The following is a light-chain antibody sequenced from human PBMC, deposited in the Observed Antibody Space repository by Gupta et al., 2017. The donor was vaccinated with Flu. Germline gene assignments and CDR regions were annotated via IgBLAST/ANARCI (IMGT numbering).Light chain of an antibody. CDR1: SSDVGGYNY. J-gene: IGLJ3*02. V-gene: IGLV2-14*01. Sequence: TSSDVGGYNYVSWYQQHPGKAPRLMIYEVSNRPSGVSNRFSGSKSGNTASLTVSGLQAEDEADYYCSSFTSSNTLVFGGGTKLTVL. CDR3: SSFTSSNTLV. CDR2: EVS.